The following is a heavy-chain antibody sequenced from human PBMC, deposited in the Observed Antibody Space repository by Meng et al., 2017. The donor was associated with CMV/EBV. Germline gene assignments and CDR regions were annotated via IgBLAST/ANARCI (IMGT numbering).Heavy chain of an antibody. CDR3: AREIPQAWAS. Sequence: VGLGDGLVQTGGSQNPPCTAFRFMVSINFMCWVRQAQGKGVEWISIIYGSGNTYYGDSVKGRFTISRDNFRNTLYLQMNSLRAEDTAVYYCAREIPQAWASWGQATLVTVSS. CDR2: IYGSGNT. J-gene: IGHJ5*01. D-gene: IGHD2-21*01. CDR1: RFMVSINF. V-gene: IGHV3-66*01.